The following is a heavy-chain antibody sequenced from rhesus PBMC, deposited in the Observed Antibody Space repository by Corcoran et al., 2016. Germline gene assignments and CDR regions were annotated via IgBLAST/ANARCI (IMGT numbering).Heavy chain of an antibody. V-gene: IGHV3S5*01. CDR2: LRNGGGSK. Sequence: EVQLVESGGGLVQPGGSLRLSCAASGFTFSSYGMRWVRQAPGKGLGWVLYLRNGGGSKYYAYPVKGRFTISRDNSKNTRSLQMNSLRAEDTAVYYCANGGSGYTRGFDYWGQGVLVTVSS. CDR1: GFTFSSYG. CDR3: ANGGSGYTRGFDY. D-gene: IGHD5-24*01. J-gene: IGHJ4*01.